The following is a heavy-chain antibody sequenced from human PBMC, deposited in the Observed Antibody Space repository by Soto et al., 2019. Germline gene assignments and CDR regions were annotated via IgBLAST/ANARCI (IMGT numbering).Heavy chain of an antibody. J-gene: IGHJ4*02. D-gene: IGHD3-22*01. V-gene: IGHV3-21*01. CDR3: VRDGLDYYDTERLYFDN. Sequence: PGGSLRLSCAASGFNFITYSLSWVRQAPGEGLEWVASISSSAVYIDYADSVKGRFTISRDNANNSLFLQMNSLRAEDTATYYCVRDGLDYYDTERLYFDNWGQGTLVTVSS. CDR1: GFNFITYS. CDR2: ISSSAVYI.